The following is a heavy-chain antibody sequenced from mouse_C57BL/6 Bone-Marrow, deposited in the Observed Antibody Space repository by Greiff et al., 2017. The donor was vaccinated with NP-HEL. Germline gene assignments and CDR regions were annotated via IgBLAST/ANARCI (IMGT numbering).Heavy chain of an antibody. CDR3: TTGGLRDRFAY. D-gene: IGHD2-4*01. CDR2: IDPENGDT. J-gene: IGHJ3*01. CDR1: GFNIKDDY. Sequence: VHVKQSGAELVRPGASVKLSCTASGFNIKDDYMHWVKQRPEQGLEWIGWIDPENGDTEYASKFPGTAPITADTSSNTAYLQLSSLTSEDTSFYYCTTGGLRDRFAYWGQGTLVTVSA. V-gene: IGHV14-4*01.